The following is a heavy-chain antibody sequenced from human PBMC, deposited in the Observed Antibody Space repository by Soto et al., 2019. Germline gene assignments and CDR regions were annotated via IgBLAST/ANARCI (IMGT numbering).Heavy chain of an antibody. V-gene: IGHV3-23*01. CDR3: AKEGGFYIFNGYRNRFDP. Sequence: PGGSLRLSCAASGFTFTSYAMSWVRQAPGKGLEWVSGISGGGGSTYYADSVKGRFTISRDNSKNTLYLQMNSLRAEDTAVYYCAKEGGFYIFNGYRNRFDPWGQRTLVPVSS. J-gene: IGHJ5*02. D-gene: IGHD3-9*01. CDR1: GFTFTSYA. CDR2: ISGGGGST.